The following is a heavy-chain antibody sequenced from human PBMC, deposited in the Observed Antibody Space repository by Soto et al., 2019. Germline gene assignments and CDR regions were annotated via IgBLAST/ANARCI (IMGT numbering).Heavy chain of an antibody. D-gene: IGHD2-15*01. V-gene: IGHV4-34*01. CDR1: GGSFSGYY. CDR3: ARGGAGIVVVVAATPTTDNWCDP. Sequence: KPSETLSLTCAVYGGSFSGYYWHWIRQPPGMGLEWFGKINHSGSTNYNPSLKSRVTISVDTSKNQFSLKLSSVTAADTAVYYCARGGAGIVVVVAATPTTDNWCDPWGQGTLVTVS. J-gene: IGHJ5*02. CDR2: INHSGST.